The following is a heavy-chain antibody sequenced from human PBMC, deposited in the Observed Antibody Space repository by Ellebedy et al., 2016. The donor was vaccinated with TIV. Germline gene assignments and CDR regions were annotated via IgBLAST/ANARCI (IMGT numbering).Heavy chain of an antibody. CDR3: AALPYISTSSAY. J-gene: IGHJ4*02. CDR1: GYTFTTYY. V-gene: IGHV1-2*02. D-gene: IGHD6-13*01. Sequence: ASVKVSCKASGYTFTTYYIHWVRQAPGQGLEWMGWIYPYSGGTNYAPKFQGRVTMTRDTSINTVYMELSALKSDDTAVYYCAALPYISTSSAYWGQGTLVTVSS. CDR2: IYPYSGGT.